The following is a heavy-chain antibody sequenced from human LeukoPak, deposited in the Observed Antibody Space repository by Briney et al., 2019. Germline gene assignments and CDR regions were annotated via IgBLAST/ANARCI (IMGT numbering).Heavy chain of an antibody. D-gene: IGHD1-1*01. V-gene: IGHV4-38-2*02. Sequence: SETLSLTCSVSGFSIRSVYHWGWIRQPPGGRLEWIGSISHTGVAYYNPPFKSRLTISLDTSKDEFSLQLTSVTAADTAIYYCARDDTGFEYWGQGIVVTVS. J-gene: IGHJ4*02. CDR3: ARDDTGFEY. CDR1: GFSIRSVYH. CDR2: ISHTGVA.